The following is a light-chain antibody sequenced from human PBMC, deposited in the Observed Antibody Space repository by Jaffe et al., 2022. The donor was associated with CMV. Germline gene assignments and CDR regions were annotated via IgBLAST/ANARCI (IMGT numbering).Light chain of an antibody. CDR2: DVT. J-gene: IGLJ3*02. CDR3: SSYTSSTTWV. V-gene: IGLV2-14*03. CDR1: SRDVGNYNH. Sequence: QSALTQPASVSGSPGQSITISCTGTSRDVGNYNHVSWYQQYPGKAPKLLIYDVTNRPSGVSDRFSGSRTGNTASLSISALQAEDEAEYYCSSYTSSTTWVFGGGTKVTVL.